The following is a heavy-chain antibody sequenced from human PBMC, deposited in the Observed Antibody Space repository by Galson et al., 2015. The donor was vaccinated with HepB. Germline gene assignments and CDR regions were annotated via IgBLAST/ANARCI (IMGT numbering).Heavy chain of an antibody. J-gene: IGHJ5*02. CDR2: INPSGGST. CDR3: ARGDVLGSGRYNWFDP. CDR1: GYTFTSYY. V-gene: IGHV1-46*03. D-gene: IGHD6-19*01. Sequence: SVKVSCKASGYTFTSYYMHWVRQAPGQGLEWMGIINPSGGSTSYAQKFQGRVTMTRDTSTSTVYMELSSLRSEDTAVYYCARGDVLGSGRYNWFDPWGQGTLVTVSS.